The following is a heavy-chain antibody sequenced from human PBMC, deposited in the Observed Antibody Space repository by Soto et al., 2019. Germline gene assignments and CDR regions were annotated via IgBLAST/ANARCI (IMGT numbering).Heavy chain of an antibody. CDR2: INAGNGNT. D-gene: IGHD6-13*01. CDR1: GYTFTSYV. V-gene: IGHV1-3*05. J-gene: IGHJ6*02. Sequence: QVQLVQSGAEEKKTGASVKVSCKASGYTFTSYVMHWVRQAPGQRLEWMGWINAGNGNTKYSQKFQGRVTITRDTSASTAYMELSSLRSEDTAVYYCASEAIAAAAVYGMDVWGQGTTVTVSS. CDR3: ASEAIAAAAVYGMDV.